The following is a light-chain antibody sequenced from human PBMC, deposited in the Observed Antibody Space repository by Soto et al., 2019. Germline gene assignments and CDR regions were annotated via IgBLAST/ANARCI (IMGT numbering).Light chain of an antibody. Sequence: QAVVTQPPSVSGAPGQRVTISCTGSSSNIGAGYDVHWYQHLPGSAPKLLVYVTSNRPSGVPDRFSGSKSGTSASLAITGLQAEDEAYYYCQSYDSSLSGSIFGGGTKLTVL. CDR3: QSYDSSLSGSI. CDR2: VTS. CDR1: SSNIGAGYD. V-gene: IGLV1-40*01. J-gene: IGLJ2*01.